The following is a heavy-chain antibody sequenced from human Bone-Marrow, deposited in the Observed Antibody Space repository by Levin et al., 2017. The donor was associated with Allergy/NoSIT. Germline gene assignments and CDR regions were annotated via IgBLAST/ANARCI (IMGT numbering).Heavy chain of an antibody. Sequence: GESLKISCKASGYTFTGYYMHWVRQAPGQGLEWMAWFNPHNGDTHYAQKFQGRVTLTRDTSISTAYMDLSRLKSDDSAVYFCARETKLTDAFDVWGQGTMVIVSS. CDR1: GYTFTGYY. CDR3: ARETKLTDAFDV. CDR2: FNPHNGDT. D-gene: IGHD3-10*01. V-gene: IGHV1-2*02. J-gene: IGHJ3*01.